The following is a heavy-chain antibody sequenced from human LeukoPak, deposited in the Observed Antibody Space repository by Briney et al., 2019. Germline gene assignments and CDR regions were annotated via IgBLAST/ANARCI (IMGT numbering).Heavy chain of an antibody. J-gene: IGHJ4*02. D-gene: IGHD6-19*01. CDR1: GFTFSIYA. V-gene: IGHV3-23*01. CDR3: AKDRGSGWYLYDF. CDR2: ISADGGNT. Sequence: GGSLRLSCAASGFTFSIYAMSWVRQAPGKGLEWVSAISADGGNTDYADSVKGRFTISRDNSQDTLFLQMNSLRAEDTALYYCAKDRGSGWYLYDFWGQGSLVTVS.